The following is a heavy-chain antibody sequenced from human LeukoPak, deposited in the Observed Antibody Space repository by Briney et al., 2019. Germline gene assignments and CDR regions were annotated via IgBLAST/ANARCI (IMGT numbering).Heavy chain of an antibody. CDR3: ARDVAGLYYFDY. CDR2: IFHSGRP. J-gene: IGHJ4*02. V-gene: IGHV4-38-2*02. Sequence: SETLSLTCSVSDYSIRDGYYWGWVRQSPGKGLEWIGSIFHSGRPSYNPSLKSRVTMSVDTSKNQFSLKLNSVAAADTAIYYCARDVAGLYYFDYWGQGTLVTVSS. CDR1: DYSIRDGYY. D-gene: IGHD2-15*01.